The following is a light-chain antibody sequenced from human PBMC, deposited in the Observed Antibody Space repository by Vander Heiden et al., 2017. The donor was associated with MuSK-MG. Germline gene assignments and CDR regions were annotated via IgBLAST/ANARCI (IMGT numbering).Light chain of an antibody. CDR2: EVS. Sequence: QSALTQPPSVSGSPGQSVTISCTGTSSDVGSYNRFSWYQQPPGTAPKLMIYEVSNRPSGVPDRFSGSKSGNTASLTISGLQAEDEADYYCSSDTSSSTVVFGGGTKLTVL. V-gene: IGLV2-18*02. J-gene: IGLJ2*01. CDR1: SSDVGSYNR. CDR3: SSDTSSSTVV.